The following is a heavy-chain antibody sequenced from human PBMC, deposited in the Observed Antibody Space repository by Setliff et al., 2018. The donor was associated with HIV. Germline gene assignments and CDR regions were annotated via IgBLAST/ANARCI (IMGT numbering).Heavy chain of an antibody. D-gene: IGHD4-4*01. J-gene: IGHJ6*03. V-gene: IGHV4-34*01. CDR2: IDNRGGT. CDR1: GGPFTNHG. Sequence: SETLSLTCAAYGGPFTNHGWNWIRQSPGKGLEWIGEIDNRGGTNYNPPFRSRVTMSVDTAKNQFSLKLNSVTAADTAVYYCVRGPQVTTTPSYYYHYIDVWGNGATVTVSS. CDR3: VRGPQVTTTPSYYYHYIDV.